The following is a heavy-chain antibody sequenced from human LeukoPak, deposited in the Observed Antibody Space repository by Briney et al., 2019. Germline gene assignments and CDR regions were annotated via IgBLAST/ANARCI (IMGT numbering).Heavy chain of an antibody. J-gene: IGHJ5*02. CDR1: GGSISSYY. Sequence: SETLSLTCTVSGGSISSYYWSWIRQPPGKGLEWIGYIYYSGSTYYNPSLKSRVTISVDTSKNQFSLKLSSVTAADTAVYYCARHTATIDNWFDPWGQGTLVTVSS. D-gene: IGHD6-25*01. CDR3: ARHTATIDNWFDP. V-gene: IGHV4-59*08. CDR2: IYYSGST.